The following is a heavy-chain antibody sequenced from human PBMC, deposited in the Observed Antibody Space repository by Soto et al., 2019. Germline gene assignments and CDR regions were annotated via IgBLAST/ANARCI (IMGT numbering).Heavy chain of an antibody. CDR1: GGYIRSYY. CDR3: ARLHSSGSYGYGMDV. V-gene: IGHV4-59*08. Sequence: PSETLSLTCTVAGGYIRSYYWSWIRQPPGKGLEWIGYIYYSGSTNYNPSLKSRVTISVDTSKNQFSLKLSSVTAADTAVYYCARLHSSGSYGYGMDVWGQGTTVTVSS. J-gene: IGHJ6*02. CDR2: IYYSGST. D-gene: IGHD3-10*01.